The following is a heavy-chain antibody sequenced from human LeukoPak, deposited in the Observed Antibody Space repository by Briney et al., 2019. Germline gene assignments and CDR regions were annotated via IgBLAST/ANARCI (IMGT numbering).Heavy chain of an antibody. D-gene: IGHD2-21*02. J-gene: IGHJ6*02. CDR1: GGTFSSYA. Sequence: SVKVSCKASGGTFSSYAISWVRQAPGQGLEWMGGIIPIFGTANYAQKFQGRVTITADESTSTAYMELSSLRSEDTAVYYCASCGGDCYDDYYYGMDVWGQGTTVTVS. CDR3: ASCGGDCYDDYYYGMDV. V-gene: IGHV1-69*13. CDR2: IIPIFGTA.